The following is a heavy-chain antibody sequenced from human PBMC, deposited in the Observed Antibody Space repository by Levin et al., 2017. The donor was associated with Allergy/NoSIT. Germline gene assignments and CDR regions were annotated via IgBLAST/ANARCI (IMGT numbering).Heavy chain of an antibody. CDR2: IKYDGNEK. D-gene: IGHD6-6*01. Sequence: GGSLRLSCAASGFSFSSYWMSWVRQAAGKGLEWVANIKYDGNEKNYVDSVKGRFTISRDNAKNSLYLQMNSLRAEDTAVYYCARNSSCSSTSGLDYWGQGTLVTVSS. CDR1: GFSFSSYW. J-gene: IGHJ4*02. V-gene: IGHV3-7*01. CDR3: ARNSSCSSTSGLDY.